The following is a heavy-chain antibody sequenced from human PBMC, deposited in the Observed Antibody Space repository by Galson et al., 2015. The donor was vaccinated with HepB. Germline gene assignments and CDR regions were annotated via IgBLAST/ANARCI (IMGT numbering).Heavy chain of an antibody. CDR1: GFTFSSYG. CDR3: AKGITIFGVVISYYYYSMDV. Sequence: SLRLSCAASGFTFSSYGMHWVRQAPGKGLEWVAVISYDGSNKYYADSVKGRFTISRDNSKNTLYLQMNSLRAEDTAVYYCAKGITIFGVVISYYYYSMDVWGKGTTATVSS. V-gene: IGHV3-30*18. J-gene: IGHJ6*03. CDR2: ISYDGSNK. D-gene: IGHD3-3*01.